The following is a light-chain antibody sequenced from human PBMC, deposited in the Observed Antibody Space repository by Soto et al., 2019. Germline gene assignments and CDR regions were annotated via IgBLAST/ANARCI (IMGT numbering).Light chain of an antibody. V-gene: IGLV2-14*01. J-gene: IGLJ1*01. CDR3: SSYTSSSTL. Sequence: QSALTQPASVSGSPGQSITISCTGTSGDVGGYNYVSWYQQHPGKAPKLMIYAVTDRPSGVSSRFSGSKSGNTASLTISGLQAEDEADYYCSSYTSSSTLFXTGTKGTVL. CDR2: AVT. CDR1: SGDVGGYNY.